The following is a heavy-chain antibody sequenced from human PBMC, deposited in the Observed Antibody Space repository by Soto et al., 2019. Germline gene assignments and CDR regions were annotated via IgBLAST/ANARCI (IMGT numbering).Heavy chain of an antibody. J-gene: IGHJ6*02. CDR1: GCTVISNY. V-gene: IGHV3-66*01. CDR3: ARDQLAYYGSGSYPDYYYYYGMDV. Sequence: GGSKRLSCTASGCTVISNYMSWVRQTPGKGLEWVSVIYSGGSTYYADSVKGRFTISRDNSKNTLYLQMNSLRAEDTAVYYCARDQLAYYGSGSYPDYYYYYGMDVWGQGTTVTVSS. CDR2: IYSGGST. D-gene: IGHD3-10*01.